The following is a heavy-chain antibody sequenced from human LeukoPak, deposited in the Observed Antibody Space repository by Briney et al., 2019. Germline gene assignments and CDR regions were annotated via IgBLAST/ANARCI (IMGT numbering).Heavy chain of an antibody. Sequence: ASVKVSCKASGYTFTSYGISWVRQAPGQGLEWMGWISAYNGNTNYAQKLQGRVTMTTDTSTSTAYMELRSLRSDDTAVYCCARVRVVPAAIPSGYYYYMDVWGKGTTVTVSS. D-gene: IGHD2-2*01. CDR1: GYTFTSYG. V-gene: IGHV1-18*01. CDR2: ISAYNGNT. CDR3: ARVRVVPAAIPSGYYYYMDV. J-gene: IGHJ6*03.